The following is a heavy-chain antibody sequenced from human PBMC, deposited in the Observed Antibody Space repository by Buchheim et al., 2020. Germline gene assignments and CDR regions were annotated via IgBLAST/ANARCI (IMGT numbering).Heavy chain of an antibody. Sequence: EVQLVESGGGLVQPGGSLRLSCAASGFTVSNFYMSWVRHTPGKGLEWVSIIYGGDTTYYANSVKGRFTISRDTSKNTLYLQMNSLRAEDTAVYYCARSLYDSSGYYFPDYWGQGT. CDR1: GFTVSNFY. D-gene: IGHD3-22*01. CDR3: ARSLYDSSGYYFPDY. V-gene: IGHV3-66*01. J-gene: IGHJ4*02. CDR2: IYGGDTT.